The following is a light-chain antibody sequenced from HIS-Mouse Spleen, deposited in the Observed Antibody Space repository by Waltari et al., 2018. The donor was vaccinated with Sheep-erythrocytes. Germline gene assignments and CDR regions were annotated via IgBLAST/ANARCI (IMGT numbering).Light chain of an antibody. Sequence: SYELTQPPSVSVSPGQTTRSTCSGAALPKKYAYWYQQKSGQAPVLVIYEDSKRHSGIPERFSGSSSGTMATLTISGAQVEDDADYYCYSTDSSGNHWVFGGGTKLTVL. CDR3: YSTDSSGNHWV. J-gene: IGLJ3*02. CDR1: ALPKKY. CDR2: EDS. V-gene: IGLV3-10*01.